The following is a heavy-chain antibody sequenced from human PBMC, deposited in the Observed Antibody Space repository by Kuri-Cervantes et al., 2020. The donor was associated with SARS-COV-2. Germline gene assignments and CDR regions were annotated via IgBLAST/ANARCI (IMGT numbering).Heavy chain of an antibody. J-gene: IGHJ4*02. D-gene: IGHD3-22*01. CDR2: INVGNGNT. V-gene: IGHV1-3*01. CDR1: GYTFTSYA. CDR3: ARVPDYYDSSGYGLMEYYFDY. Sequence: ASVKVSCKASGYTFTSYAMHWVRQAPGQRLEWMGWINVGNGNTKYSQKFQGRVTITRDTSASTAYMELSSLRSEDTAVYYCARVPDYYDSSGYGLMEYYFDYWGQGTLVTVSS.